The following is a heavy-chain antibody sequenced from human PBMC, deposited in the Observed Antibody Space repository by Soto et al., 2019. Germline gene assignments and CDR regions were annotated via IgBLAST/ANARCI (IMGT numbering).Heavy chain of an antibody. CDR2: ISSSSSYT. D-gene: IGHD4-17*01. V-gene: IGHV3-11*06. Sequence: PGGSLRLSCAASGFTFSDYYMSWIRQAPGKGLEWVSYISSSSSYTNYADSVKGRFTISRDNAKNSLYLQMNSLRAEDTAVYYCARDVGRRTTPGEESYYYGMDVWGQGTTVTVSS. CDR1: GFTFSDYY. J-gene: IGHJ6*02. CDR3: ARDVGRRTTPGEESYYYGMDV.